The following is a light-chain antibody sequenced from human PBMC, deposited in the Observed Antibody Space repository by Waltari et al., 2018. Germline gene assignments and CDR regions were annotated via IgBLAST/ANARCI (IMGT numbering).Light chain of an antibody. V-gene: IGLV4-69*01. Sequence: QPVLTQSPSASASLGASVKLTCTLSTGHSDFAIAWHQQQPESGPRYLMKLNSDGRHTKGDEIPDRFSGSSSGAERSLTISSLQSEDEAAYYCQTWGSGIVTFGGGTQLTVL. J-gene: IGLJ2*01. CDR3: QTWGSGIVT. CDR2: LNSDGRH. CDR1: TGHSDFA.